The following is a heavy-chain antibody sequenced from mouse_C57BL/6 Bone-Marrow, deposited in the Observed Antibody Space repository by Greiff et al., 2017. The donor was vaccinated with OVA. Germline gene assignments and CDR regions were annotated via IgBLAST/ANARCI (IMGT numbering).Heavy chain of an antibody. CDR3: ARGRNYGSSPAWFAY. Sequence: EVMLVESGGGLVKPGGSLKLSCAASGFTFSSYAMSWVRQTPEKRLEWVATISDGGSYTYYPDNVKGRFTISRDNAKNNLYLQMSHLKSEDTAMYYCARGRNYGSSPAWFAYWGQGTLVTVSA. D-gene: IGHD1-1*01. CDR1: GFTFSSYA. CDR2: ISDGGSYT. J-gene: IGHJ3*01. V-gene: IGHV5-4*03.